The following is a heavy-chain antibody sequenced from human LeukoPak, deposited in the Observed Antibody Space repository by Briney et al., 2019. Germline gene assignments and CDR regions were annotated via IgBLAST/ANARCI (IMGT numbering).Heavy chain of an antibody. CDR3: ARHQDLRYSGSYRGFDY. Sequence: ASVEVSCKASGYTFTSYGISWVRQAPGQGLEWMGWISAYNGNTIYAQKLQGRVTMTTDTSTSTAYMELRSLRSDDTAVYYCARHQDLRYSGSYRGFDYWGQGTLVTVSS. CDR1: GYTFTSYG. CDR2: ISAYNGNT. V-gene: IGHV1-18*01. D-gene: IGHD1-26*01. J-gene: IGHJ4*02.